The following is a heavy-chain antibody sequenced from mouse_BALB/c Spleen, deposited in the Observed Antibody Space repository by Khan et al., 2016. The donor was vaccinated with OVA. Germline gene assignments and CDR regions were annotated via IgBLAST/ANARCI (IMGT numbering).Heavy chain of an antibody. CDR1: GFTFSSYG. D-gene: IGHD2-3*01. V-gene: IGHV5-6*01. CDR3: ARQPGYYEGSAMDY. CDR2: ISSGGSYT. J-gene: IGHJ4*01. Sequence: EVELVESGGDLVKPGGSLKLSCAASGFTFSSYGMSWVRQTPDKRLEWVAAISSGGSYTYYPDSLKGRFTISRHNAKNTLYLQMSSLKSEDTAMYDCARQPGYYEGSAMDYWGQGTSGTVSS.